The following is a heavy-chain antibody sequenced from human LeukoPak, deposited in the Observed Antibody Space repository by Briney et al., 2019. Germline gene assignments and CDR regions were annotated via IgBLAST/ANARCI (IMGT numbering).Heavy chain of an antibody. CDR2: ISSSGSTI. D-gene: IGHD6-13*01. CDR3: ARGWGPGTVDY. J-gene: IGHJ4*02. V-gene: IGHV3-11*01. CDR1: GFTFSDYY. Sequence: GGSLRLSCAASGFTFSDYYMSWIRQGRGRGLEGVSYISSSGSTIYYADSVKGRFTISRDNAKNSLYLQMNSLRAEDTAVYYCARGWGPGTVDYWGQGTLVTVSS.